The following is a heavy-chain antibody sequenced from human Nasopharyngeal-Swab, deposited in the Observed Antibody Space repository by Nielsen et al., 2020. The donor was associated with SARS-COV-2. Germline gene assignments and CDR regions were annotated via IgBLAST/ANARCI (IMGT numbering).Heavy chain of an antibody. CDR3: ARTPLRYFDWFAFDY. CDR2: ISYDGSNK. V-gene: IGHV3-30-3*01. D-gene: IGHD3-9*01. Sequence: GGSLRLSCAASGFTFSSYVMHWVRQAPGKGLEWVAVISYDGSNKYYADSVKGRFTISRDNSKNTLYLQMNSLRAEDTAVYYCARTPLRYFDWFAFDYWGQGTLVTVSS. J-gene: IGHJ4*02. CDR1: GFTFSSYV.